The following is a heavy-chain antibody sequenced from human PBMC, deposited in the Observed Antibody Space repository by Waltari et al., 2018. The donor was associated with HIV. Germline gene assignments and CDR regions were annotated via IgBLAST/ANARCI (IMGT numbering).Heavy chain of an antibody. Sequence: EVQLVQSGAEVTKPGESLKISCKGSGYSFSSDWIGWVRQRTGKGLEWMGIIDPGNSDTRYSPSFQGQVTISVDKSISTAYLQWSSLKASDTAMYYCARRWAVAGTFDIWGQGTVVTVSS. CDR2: IDPGNSDT. V-gene: IGHV5-51*01. CDR3: ARRWAVAGTFDI. D-gene: IGHD6-19*01. J-gene: IGHJ3*02. CDR1: GYSFSSDW.